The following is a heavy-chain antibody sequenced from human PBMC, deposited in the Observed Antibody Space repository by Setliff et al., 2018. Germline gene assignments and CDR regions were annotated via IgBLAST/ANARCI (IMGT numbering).Heavy chain of an antibody. V-gene: IGHV5-51*01. D-gene: IGHD5-18*01. J-gene: IGHJ4*02. CDR1: GFRFTSHW. CDR2: IYPGDSDT. Sequence: GESLKISCQGSGFRFTSHWIGWVRQMPGKGLGWMGLIYPGDSDTRYSPSFQGQVTISADRSISTAYLQWRSLKASDTAIYYCSRHGNVDTFDYWGQGTLVTVSS. CDR3: SRHGNVDTFDY.